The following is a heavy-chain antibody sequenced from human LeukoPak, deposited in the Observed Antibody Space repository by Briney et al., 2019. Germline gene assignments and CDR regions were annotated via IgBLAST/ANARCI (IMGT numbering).Heavy chain of an antibody. D-gene: IGHD2-21*01. CDR1: GFTFSRHG. CDR3: ARGDCSGSICYSPMDV. J-gene: IGHJ6*03. Sequence: GSLRLSCAASGFTFSRHGIHWVRQAPGKGLEWIGYIFYSGSTNYNPSLKSRVTISVDTSKNQFSLKVSSVTAADTAVYYCARGDCSGSICYSPMDVWGTGTTVTASS. CDR2: IFYSGST. V-gene: IGHV4-59*08.